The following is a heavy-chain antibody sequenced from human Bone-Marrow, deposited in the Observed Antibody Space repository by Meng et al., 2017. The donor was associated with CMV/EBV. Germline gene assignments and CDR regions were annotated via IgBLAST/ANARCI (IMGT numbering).Heavy chain of an antibody. CDR3: ASARYSSPSWFDY. D-gene: IGHD6-13*01. Sequence: SETLSLTCTVSGGSISSSIYYWGWNRQPPGKGLEWIGSVYYSTSTYYNPSLKSRVTISVDTSKNQFSLKLPSMTAADMAVYYCASARYSSPSWFDYWGQGTPVTVSS. CDR2: VYYSTST. J-gene: IGHJ4*02. V-gene: IGHV4-39*01. CDR1: GGSISSSIYY.